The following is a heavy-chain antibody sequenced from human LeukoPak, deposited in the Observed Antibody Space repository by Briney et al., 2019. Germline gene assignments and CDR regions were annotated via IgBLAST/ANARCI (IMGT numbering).Heavy chain of an antibody. CDR1: GFTFSSYG. Sequence: GESLRLSCAASGFTFSSYGMHWVRQAPGKGLEWVAVIWYDGSNKYYADSVKGRFTISRDNSKNTLYLQMNSLRAEDTAVYYCAKDRTAALYYFDSWGQGTPVTVSS. V-gene: IGHV3-33*06. CDR3: AKDRTAALYYFDS. J-gene: IGHJ4*02. CDR2: IWYDGSNK. D-gene: IGHD6-13*01.